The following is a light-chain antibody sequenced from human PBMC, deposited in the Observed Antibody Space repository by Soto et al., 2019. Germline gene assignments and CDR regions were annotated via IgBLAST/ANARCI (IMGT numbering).Light chain of an antibody. Sequence: EIVLTQSPGTLSLSPGERATLSCRASQSVSSSSLAWYQQKPRQAPRLLIYGASSRATGIPDRFSGSGSGTDFTLTISRLEPEDLAVFYCQQYGSSPYTFGQGTKLEIK. V-gene: IGKV3-20*01. CDR3: QQYGSSPYT. CDR1: QSVSSSS. J-gene: IGKJ2*01. CDR2: GAS.